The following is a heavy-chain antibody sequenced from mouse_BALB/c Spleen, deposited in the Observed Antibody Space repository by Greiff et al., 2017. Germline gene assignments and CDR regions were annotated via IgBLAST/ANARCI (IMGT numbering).Heavy chain of an antibody. V-gene: IGHV14-3*02. D-gene: IGHD3-3*01. J-gene: IGHJ2*01. CDR3: ARGDPGTGGDY. CDR1: GFNIKDTY. Sequence: EVQLQQSGAELVKPGASVKLSCTASGFNIKDTYMHWVKQRPEQGLEWIGRIDPANGNTKYDPKFQGKATITADTSSNTAYLQLSSLTSEDTAVYYCARGDPGTGGDYWGQGTTLTVSS. CDR2: IDPANGNT.